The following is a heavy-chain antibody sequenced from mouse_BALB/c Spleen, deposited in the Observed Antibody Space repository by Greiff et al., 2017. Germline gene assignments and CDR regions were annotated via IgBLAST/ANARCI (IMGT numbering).Heavy chain of an antibody. CDR3: ARGEAYGSHFDY. Sequence: QVQLKQSGAELVRPGTSVKVSCKASGYAFTNYLIEWVKQRPGQGLEWIGVINPGSGGTNYNEKFKGKATLTADKSSSTAYMQLSSLTSDDSAVYFCARGEAYGSHFDYWGQGTTLTVSS. D-gene: IGHD2-2*01. CDR1: GYAFTNYL. CDR2: INPGSGGT. V-gene: IGHV1-54*01. J-gene: IGHJ2*01.